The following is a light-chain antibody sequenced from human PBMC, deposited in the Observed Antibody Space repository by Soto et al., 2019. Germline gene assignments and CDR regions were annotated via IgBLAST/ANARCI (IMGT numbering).Light chain of an antibody. J-gene: IGLJ1*01. CDR1: SSDVGGYNF. CDR3: CSYASSTSYV. CDR2: DVT. V-gene: IGLV2-14*01. Sequence: QSVLTQPASVSGSPGQSITISCTGTSSDVGGYNFVSWYQQYPGKAPKLMIHDVTSRPSGVSNRFSGSKSGTTASLTISGLQAEDEAHYHCCSYASSTSYVCGPGTKLTVL.